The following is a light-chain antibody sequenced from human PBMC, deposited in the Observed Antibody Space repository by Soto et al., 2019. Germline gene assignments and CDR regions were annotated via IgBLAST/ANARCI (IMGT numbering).Light chain of an antibody. CDR2: DAS. V-gene: IGKV3-11*02. CDR3: QQRSNWPPLT. Sequence: EIVVTQSPATLSLSPGERATLPCRTSQSVGSYVAWYQKKPGQAPRLLIYDASNRATGIPARFSGSGSGRDFTLTINSLEPEDFAVYYCQQRSNWPPLTFGGGTKVEIK. CDR1: QSVGSY. J-gene: IGKJ4*01.